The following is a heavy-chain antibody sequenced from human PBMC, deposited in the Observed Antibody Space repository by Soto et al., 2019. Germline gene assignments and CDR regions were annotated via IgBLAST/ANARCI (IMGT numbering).Heavy chain of an antibody. D-gene: IGHD3-22*01. CDR1: GGSVSSGSYY. J-gene: IGHJ3*02. CDR3: ARAVREGYYYDSSGYCDI. V-gene: IGHV4-61*01. Sequence: SETLSLTCTVSGGSVSSGSYYWSWIRQPPGKGLEWIGYIYYSGSTNYNPSLKSRVTISVDTSKNQFSLKLSSVTAADTAVYYCARAVREGYYYDSSGYCDIWGQGTMVTVSS. CDR2: IYYSGST.